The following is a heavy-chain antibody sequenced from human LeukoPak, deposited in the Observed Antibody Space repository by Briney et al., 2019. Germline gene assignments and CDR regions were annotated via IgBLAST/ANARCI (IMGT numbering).Heavy chain of an antibody. D-gene: IGHD6-19*01. CDR3: ARHKYSSGWPPEGAFDI. CDR1: GGSISNYY. Sequence: SETLSLTCTVSGGSISNYYWSWIRQPPGKGLEWIGYISYSGSTNYNPSLKSRVTISVDTSKNQFSLKLSSVTAADTAVYYCARHKYSSGWPPEGAFDIWGQGTMVTVSS. CDR2: ISYSGST. V-gene: IGHV4-59*08. J-gene: IGHJ3*02.